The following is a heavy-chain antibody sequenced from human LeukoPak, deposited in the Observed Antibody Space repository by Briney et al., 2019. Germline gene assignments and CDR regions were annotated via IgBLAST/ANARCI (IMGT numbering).Heavy chain of an antibody. J-gene: IGHJ3*01. CDR3: ARVQTHLANCGTDCYAFDL. CDR1: DGSFSGYY. CDR2: INHSGSA. Sequence: SETLSLTCAVYDGSFSGYYCSWIRQPPGKGLEWIGEINHSGSANYNPSLKSRVTIFLDTSKNQFSLNLSSVTAADTAVYYCARVQTHLANCGTDCYAFDLWGQGTMVTVSS. V-gene: IGHV4-34*01. D-gene: IGHD2-21*02.